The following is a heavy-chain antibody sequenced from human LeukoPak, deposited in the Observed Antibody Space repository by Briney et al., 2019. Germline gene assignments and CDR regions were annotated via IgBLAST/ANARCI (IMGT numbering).Heavy chain of an antibody. CDR1: GFPFSDYS. Sequence: GGTLTLSCAASGFPFSDYSMSWIRQAPGKGLEWVSYITTHTTIYYADSVKGRFTISRDNAKNSLYLQMNSLRAEDTAVYYCARDPAAYGDYVAWFDPWGQGTLVTVSS. D-gene: IGHD4-17*01. V-gene: IGHV3-11*01. J-gene: IGHJ5*02. CDR2: ITTHTTI. CDR3: ARDPAAYGDYVAWFDP.